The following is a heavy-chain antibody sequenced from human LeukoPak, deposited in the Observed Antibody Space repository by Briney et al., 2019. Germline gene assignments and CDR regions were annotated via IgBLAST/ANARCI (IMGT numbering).Heavy chain of an antibody. CDR1: GFTFNNHG. V-gene: IGHV3-30*18. CDR2: ISYDGGNK. Sequence: GGSLRLSCAASGFTFNNHGMHWVRQAPGKGLEWVAVISYDGGNKYHIDSVKGRFTISRDNSKNTLYLQMNSLRAEDTAVYYCSKSQSSCWKPPFEDWGQGTLVTVSS. J-gene: IGHJ4*02. D-gene: IGHD6-19*01. CDR3: SKSQSSCWKPPFED.